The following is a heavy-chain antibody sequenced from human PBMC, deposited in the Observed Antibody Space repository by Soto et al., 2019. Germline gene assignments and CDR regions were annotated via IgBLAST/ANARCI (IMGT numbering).Heavy chain of an antibody. CDR2: IFYSGSF. D-gene: IGHD3-3*01. J-gene: IGHJ4*02. V-gene: IGHV4-31*03. CDR1: GGSISSGTSY. CDR3: ARAAETPSIFGVALPYFLDY. Sequence: SETLSLTCSVSGGSISSGTSYWSWIRQRPGEGLEWIGYIFYSGSFYYTPSLRGRVLILADTSKNQFTLTLSSVTAADTAVYFCARAAETPSIFGVALPYFLDYWGQGTLVTVSS.